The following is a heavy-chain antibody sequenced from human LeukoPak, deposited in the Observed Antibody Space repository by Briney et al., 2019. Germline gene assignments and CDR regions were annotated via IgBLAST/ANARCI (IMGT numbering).Heavy chain of an antibody. J-gene: IGHJ4*02. CDR1: GGTFSSYA. Sequence: GASVKVSCKASGGTFSSYAISWVRQAPGQGLEWMGGIIPIFGTANYAQKFQGRVTITADKSTSTAYMELRSLRSDDTAVYYCARGIAARSDYWGQGTLVTVSS. CDR3: ARGIAARSDY. CDR2: IIPIFGTA. D-gene: IGHD6-6*01. V-gene: IGHV1-69*06.